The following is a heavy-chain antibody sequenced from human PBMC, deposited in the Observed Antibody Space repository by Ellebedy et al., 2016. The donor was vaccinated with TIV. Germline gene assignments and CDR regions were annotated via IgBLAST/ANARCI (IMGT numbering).Heavy chain of an antibody. Sequence: ETLSLTCAASGFVFSSYAMSWVRQAPGRGLEWVSALSGSSDATYYADTVKGRFTISRDNYKDTLFLQMNSLRAEDTAVYYCAKFGIGDYDPDYFSYGLDVWGQGTTVTVSS. CDR2: LSGSSDAT. V-gene: IGHV3-23*01. D-gene: IGHD4-17*01. CDR3: AKFGIGDYDPDYFSYGLDV. J-gene: IGHJ6*02. CDR1: GFVFSSYA.